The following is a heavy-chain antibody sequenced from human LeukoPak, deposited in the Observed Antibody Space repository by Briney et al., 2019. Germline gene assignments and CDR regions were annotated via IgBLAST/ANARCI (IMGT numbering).Heavy chain of an antibody. CDR1: GFTFSTYW. V-gene: IGHV3-9*01. CDR2: ISWNSGSI. CDR3: AKSGTGYSYAASGMDV. J-gene: IGHJ6*02. D-gene: IGHD5-18*01. Sequence: PGGSLRLSCAASGFTFSTYWMHWVRQAPGKGLEWVSGISWNSGSIGYADSVKGRFTISRDNAKNSLYLQMNSLRAEDTALYYCAKSGTGYSYAASGMDVWGQGTTVTVSS.